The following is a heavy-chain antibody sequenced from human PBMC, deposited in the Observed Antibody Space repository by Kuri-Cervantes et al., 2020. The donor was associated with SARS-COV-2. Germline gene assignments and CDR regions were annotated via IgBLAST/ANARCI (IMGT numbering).Heavy chain of an antibody. J-gene: IGHJ1*01. CDR2: FDPEDGET. D-gene: IGHD3-3*01. V-gene: IGHV1-24*01. Sequence: ASVKVSCKVSGYTLTELSMHWVRQAPGKGLEWMGGFDPEDGETIYAQKFQGRVTMTEDTSTDTAYMELSSLRSEDTAVYYCAQTLDYDFWSGYSTGYFQHWGQGTLVTVSS. CDR3: AQTLDYDFWSGYSTGYFQH. CDR1: GYTLTELS.